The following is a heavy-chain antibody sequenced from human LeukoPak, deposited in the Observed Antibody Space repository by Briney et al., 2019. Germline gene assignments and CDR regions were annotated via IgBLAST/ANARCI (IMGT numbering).Heavy chain of an antibody. CDR1: GGSISSGGYY. D-gene: IGHD2-15*01. CDR2: IYYSGST. J-gene: IGHJ4*02. V-gene: IGHV4-31*03. Sequence: TSETLSLTCTVSGGSISSGGYYWSWIRQHPGKGLEWIGYIYYSGSTYYNPSLKSRVTISVDTSKNQFSLKLSSVTAADTAVYYCARPYCGGGSCYLVYWGQGTLVTVSS. CDR3: ARPYCGGGSCYLVY.